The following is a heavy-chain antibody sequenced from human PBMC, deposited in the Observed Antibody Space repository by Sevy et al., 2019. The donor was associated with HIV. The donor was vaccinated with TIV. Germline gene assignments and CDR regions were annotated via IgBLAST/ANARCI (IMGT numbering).Heavy chain of an antibody. CDR1: GFTFSSYA. Sequence: GGSLRLSCAASGFTFSSYAMHWVRQAPGKGLEWVAVISYDGSNKYYADSVKGRFTISRDNSKNTLYLQMNSLKAEDTAVYYCAREYLQDQGHYYGMDVRGHGTTVTVSS. CDR3: AREYLQDQGHYYGMDV. V-gene: IGHV3-30-3*01. CDR2: ISYDGSNK. D-gene: IGHD4-4*01. J-gene: IGHJ6*02.